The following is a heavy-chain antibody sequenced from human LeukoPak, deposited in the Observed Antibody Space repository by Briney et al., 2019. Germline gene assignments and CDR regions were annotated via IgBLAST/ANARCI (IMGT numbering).Heavy chain of an antibody. CDR2: IYNSGTT. CDR1: GGSISSYY. D-gene: IGHD1-26*01. V-gene: IGHV4-4*09. J-gene: IGHJ2*01. CDR3: ARRRELLRSNWYFDL. Sequence: PSETLSLTCTVSGGSISSYYWSWIRQPPGKGLEWVGYIYNSGTTNYNPSLKSRLTISPDTAKNQFSLRLSSVTAADTAVYYCARRRELLRSNWYFDLWGRGTLVSVAS.